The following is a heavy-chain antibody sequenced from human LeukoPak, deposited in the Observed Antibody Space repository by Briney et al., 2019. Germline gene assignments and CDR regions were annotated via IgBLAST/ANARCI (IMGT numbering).Heavy chain of an antibody. D-gene: IGHD2-8*02. J-gene: IGHJ3*02. V-gene: IGHV4-61*02. Sequence: SQTLSLTCTVAAGSFTSGDYYWGWIRQPAGTGLEWIGRIYTTGSTNYNPSLKSRVTISVDTSKHQFSLKLSSVTAADTAVYYCARDLYWAFDIWGQGTMVTVSS. CDR3: ARDLYWAFDI. CDR2: IYTTGST. CDR1: AGSFTSGDYY.